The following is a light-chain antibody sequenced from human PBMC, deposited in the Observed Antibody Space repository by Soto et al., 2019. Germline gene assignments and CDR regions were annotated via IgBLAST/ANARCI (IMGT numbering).Light chain of an antibody. CDR1: QSVGSNY. CDR3: QQFGSSVT. V-gene: IGKV3-20*01. Sequence: EIVLTQFPGTLSLSPGERATLSCRASQSVGSNYLAWYQQKPGQAPRLLIYRTSTRATGIPDRFSGSGSGTDFTLTISRLEPEDFAVYYCQQFGSSVTFGQGTRLEN. J-gene: IGKJ5*01. CDR2: RTS.